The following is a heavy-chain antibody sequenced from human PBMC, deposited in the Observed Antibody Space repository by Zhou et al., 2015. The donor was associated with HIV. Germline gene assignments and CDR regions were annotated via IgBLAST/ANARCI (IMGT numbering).Heavy chain of an antibody. D-gene: IGHD5-24*01. V-gene: IGHV3-23*01. CDR1: GFIFDDFA. CDR3: AKDLGRDGYNFPGYHYYAMDV. CDR2: ISATGHGL. Sequence: EVHLSESGGTRCSRGRSLSLSCAASGFIFDDFAMSWVRHRPGQGLEWISGISATGHGLFYANSVKGRFTISRDNSQRTVYLQMNSLRAEETAVYYCAKDLGRDGYNFPGYHYYAMDVWGQGTTVTVSS. J-gene: IGHJ6*02.